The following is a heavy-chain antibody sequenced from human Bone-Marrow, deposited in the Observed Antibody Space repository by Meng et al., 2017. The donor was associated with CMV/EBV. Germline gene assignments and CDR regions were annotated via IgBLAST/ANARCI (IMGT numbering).Heavy chain of an antibody. D-gene: IGHD2-2*01. CDR1: GFTFSSYA. Sequence: GGSLRLSCAASGFTFSSYAMSWVRQAPGKGLEWVSAMSGGVTSTYYADSVKGRFTISRDNSKNTLYLQMNSLRAEDTAVYYCAKSIRRVVVPAAPTAVDYWGQGTLVTVSS. CDR2: MSGGVTST. CDR3: AKSIRRVVVPAAPTAVDY. J-gene: IGHJ4*02. V-gene: IGHV3-23*01.